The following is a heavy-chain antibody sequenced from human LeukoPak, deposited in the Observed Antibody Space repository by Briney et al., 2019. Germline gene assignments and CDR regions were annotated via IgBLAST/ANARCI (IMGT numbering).Heavy chain of an antibody. V-gene: IGHV4-4*02. D-gene: IGHD4-17*01. CDR1: GGSISSSNW. CDR3: ARSPHYGDYVRDAFDI. J-gene: IGHJ3*02. CDR2: NYHSGST. Sequence: SGTLSLTCADSGGSISSSNWWSWVRQPPGKGLEWIGVNYHSGSTNYNPSLKSRVTISVDKSKNQFSLELSTVTAADTAVYYCARSPHYGDYVRDAFDIWGQGTMVTVSS.